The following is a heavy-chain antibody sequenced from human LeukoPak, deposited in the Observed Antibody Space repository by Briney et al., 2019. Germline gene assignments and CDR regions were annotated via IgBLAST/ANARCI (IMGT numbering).Heavy chain of an antibody. V-gene: IGHV4-59*01. J-gene: IGHJ4*02. Sequence: YIYYRCTPHSPPSLKSRVTISVDTSKNQFSLKLSSLTAADTAVYYCARVGGVTPYFDYWGQGTLVTVSS. CDR2: IYYRCTP. D-gene: IGHD2-21*02. CDR3: ARVGGVTPYFDY.